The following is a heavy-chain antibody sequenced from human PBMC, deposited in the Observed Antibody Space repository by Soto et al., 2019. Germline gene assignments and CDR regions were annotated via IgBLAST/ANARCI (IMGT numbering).Heavy chain of an antibody. V-gene: IGHV4-34*01. CDR1: GGSFSGYY. CDR2: INHHGSP. CDR3: AIGSTEARLAY. Sequence: PSETLSLPCAVYGGSFSGYYWSWIRQPPGKGLEWIGEINHHGSPYYNPPLNSRVTMSVDTSNNPFSLKLSSVTAADTAVYYCAIGSTEARLAYWRQGTLVTVSS. D-gene: IGHD1-1*01. J-gene: IGHJ4*02.